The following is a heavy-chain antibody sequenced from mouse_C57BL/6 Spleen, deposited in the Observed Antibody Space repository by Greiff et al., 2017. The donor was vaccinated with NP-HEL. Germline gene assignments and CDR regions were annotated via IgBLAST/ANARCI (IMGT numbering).Heavy chain of an antibody. D-gene: IGHD2-4*01. CDR3: ARQDYDSPYAMDY. J-gene: IGHJ4*01. CDR1: GFTFSDYG. Sequence: DVRLVESGGGLVKPGGSLKLSCAASGFTFSDYGMHWVRQAPEKGLEWVAYISSGSSTIYYADTVKGRFTISRDNAKNTLFLQMTSLRSEDTAMYYCARQDYDSPYAMDYWGQGTSVTVSS. CDR2: ISSGSSTI. V-gene: IGHV5-17*01.